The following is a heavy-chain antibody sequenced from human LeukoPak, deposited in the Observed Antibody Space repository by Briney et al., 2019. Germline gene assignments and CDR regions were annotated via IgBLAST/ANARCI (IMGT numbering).Heavy chain of an antibody. CDR2: ISSGSGTT. CDR1: GFIFSSYS. Sequence: GGSLRLSCAASGFIFSSYSMNWVRQTPGKGLEWISYISSGSGTTYYGDSVQGRFITSRDNAKNSLHLQMNSLRAEDTGVYYCAKDRGNDYGVFDYWGQGILVTVSS. V-gene: IGHV3-48*01. D-gene: IGHD4-17*01. CDR3: AKDRGNDYGVFDY. J-gene: IGHJ4*02.